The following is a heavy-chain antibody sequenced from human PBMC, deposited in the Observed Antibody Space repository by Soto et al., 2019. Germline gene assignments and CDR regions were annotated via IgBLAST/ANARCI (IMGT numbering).Heavy chain of an antibody. Sequence: EVQLLESGGGLVQPGGSLRLSCAASGFTFSSYAMSWVHQAPGKGLEWVSAISGSGGSTYYADSVKGRFTISRDNSKNTLYLQMNSLRAEDTAVYYCAKDPGYDFWSGYPTTPEFDYWGQGTLVTVSS. CDR1: GFTFSSYA. CDR3: AKDPGYDFWSGYPTTPEFDY. CDR2: ISGSGGST. J-gene: IGHJ4*02. V-gene: IGHV3-23*01. D-gene: IGHD3-3*01.